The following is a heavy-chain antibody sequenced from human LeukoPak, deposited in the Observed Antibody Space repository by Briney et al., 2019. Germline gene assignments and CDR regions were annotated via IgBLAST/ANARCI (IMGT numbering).Heavy chain of an antibody. Sequence: GGSLRLSSAASGFTFSSYAMSWVRQAPGKGLEWVSAISGSGGSTYYADSVKGRFTISRDNSKNTLYLQMNSLRAEDTAVYYCASSTSCTNGVCYTFYYYYGMDVWGQGTTVTVSS. V-gene: IGHV3-23*01. D-gene: IGHD2-8*01. J-gene: IGHJ6*02. CDR1: GFTFSSYA. CDR3: ASSTSCTNGVCYTFYYYYGMDV. CDR2: ISGSGGST.